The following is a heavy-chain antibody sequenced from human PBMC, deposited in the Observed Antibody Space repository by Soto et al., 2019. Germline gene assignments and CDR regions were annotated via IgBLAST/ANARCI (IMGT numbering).Heavy chain of an antibody. D-gene: IGHD3-3*01. J-gene: IGHJ3*01. V-gene: IGHV1-69*08. CDR2: IMPIPDIT. CDR1: GGTFSTYI. Sequence: QVQLVQSGAEVRKPGASVKVSCKAPGGTFSTYIISWVRQAPGQGLEWMGRIMPIPDITNYDQEYQGRVTVTADRSTSTTYKELTSLKSEDTAVYYCARDQITTRGDAFELWGQGTMVTVSS. CDR3: ARDQITTRGDAFEL.